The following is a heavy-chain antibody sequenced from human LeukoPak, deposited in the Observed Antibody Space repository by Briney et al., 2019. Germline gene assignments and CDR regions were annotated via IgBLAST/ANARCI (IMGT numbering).Heavy chain of an antibody. D-gene: IGHD2-2*01. V-gene: IGHV4-38-2*02. CDR1: GYSISSGYY. J-gene: IGHJ4*02. CDR3: ARDDGIVVVPAATRGAYFDY. Sequence: SETLSLTCTVSGYSISSGYYWGWIRPPPGKGLEWIGSIYHSGSTYYNPSLKSRVTISVDTSKNQFSLKLSSVTAADTAVYYCARDDGIVVVPAATRGAYFDYWGQGTLVTVSS. CDR2: IYHSGST.